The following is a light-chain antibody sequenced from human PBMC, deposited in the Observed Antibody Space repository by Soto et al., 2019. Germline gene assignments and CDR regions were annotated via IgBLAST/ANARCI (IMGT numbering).Light chain of an antibody. J-gene: IGKJ1*01. CDR1: QSVSSN. CDR3: QQYNNWPPWT. CDR2: GAF. Sequence: EIVMTQSPATLSVSPGERATLSCRASQSVSSNVAWYQQKPGQGTRLLIYGAFTRATGIPARFSGSGSGTEFTLTISSLLSEDFAVYDCQQYNNWPPWTFGQGTKVEIK. V-gene: IGKV3-15*01.